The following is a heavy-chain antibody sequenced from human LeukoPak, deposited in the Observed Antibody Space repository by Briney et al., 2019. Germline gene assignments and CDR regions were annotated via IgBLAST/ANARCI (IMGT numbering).Heavy chain of an antibody. D-gene: IGHD6-6*01. V-gene: IGHV3-30*02. CDR2: IRYDGSNK. CDR1: GFTFSSYG. J-gene: IGHJ4*02. Sequence: GGSLRLSCAASGFTFSSYGMHWVRQAPGKGLKWVAFIRYDGSNKYYADSVKGRFTISRDNSKNTLYLQMNSLRAEDTAVYYCANGGSSSSMVAYWGQGTLVTVSS. CDR3: ANGGSSSSMVAY.